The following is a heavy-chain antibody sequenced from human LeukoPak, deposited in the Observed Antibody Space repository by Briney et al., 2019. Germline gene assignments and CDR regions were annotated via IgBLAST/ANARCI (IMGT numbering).Heavy chain of an antibody. CDR3: ARVSPYGDYVQY. J-gene: IGHJ4*02. D-gene: IGHD4-17*01. CDR1: GGSFSGYY. CDR2: INHSGST. Sequence: PSETLSLTCAVYGGSFSGYYWSWIRQPPGKGLEWIGEINHSGSTNYNPSLKSRVTISVDTSKNQFSLKLSSVTAADTAVYYCARVSPYGDYVQYWGQGTLVTVSS. V-gene: IGHV4-34*01.